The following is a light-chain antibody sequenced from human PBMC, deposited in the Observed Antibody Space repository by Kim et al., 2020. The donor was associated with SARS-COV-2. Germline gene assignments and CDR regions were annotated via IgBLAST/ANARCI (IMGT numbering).Light chain of an antibody. Sequence: QSVLTQPPSVSGAPGQRVTISCTGSSSNIGAGYAVYWYQHLPGTAPKLLIYGNSNRPSGVPDRFSGSKSGTSASLAIAGLQAEDEADYYCQSFDSNLIALGVFGGGTQLTVL. CDR1: SSNIGAGYA. CDR3: QSFDSNLIALGV. J-gene: IGLJ3*02. V-gene: IGLV1-40*01. CDR2: GNS.